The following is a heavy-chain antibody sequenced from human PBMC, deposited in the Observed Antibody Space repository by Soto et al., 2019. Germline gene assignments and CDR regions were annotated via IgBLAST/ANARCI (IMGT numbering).Heavy chain of an antibody. CDR1: GYTFTSYA. CDR3: AGSGSYYPDNWFDP. V-gene: IGHV1-3*01. Sequence: ASVKVSCKASGYTFTSYAMHWVRQAPGQRLEWMGWINAGNGNTKYSQKFQGRVTITRDKSASTAYMELSSLRSEDTAVYYWAGSGSYYPDNWFDPWGQGTLVTVSS. D-gene: IGHD3-10*01. J-gene: IGHJ5*02. CDR2: INAGNGNT.